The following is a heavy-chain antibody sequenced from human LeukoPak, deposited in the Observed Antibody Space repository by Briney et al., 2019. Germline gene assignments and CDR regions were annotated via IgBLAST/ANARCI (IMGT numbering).Heavy chain of an antibody. CDR1: GYTFTNYA. D-gene: IGHD3-22*01. CDR3: ARAPNHYYDSSAYNGDY. CDR2: INTNTGNP. J-gene: IGHJ4*02. V-gene: IGHV7-4-1*02. Sequence: ASVKVSCKASGYTFTNYAMNWVRQAPGQGLEWMGWINTNTGNPTYAQSFTGRVVFSLDTSVSTAYLQISSLKAEDTAVYYCARAPNHYYDSSAYNGDYGGQGTLVTASA.